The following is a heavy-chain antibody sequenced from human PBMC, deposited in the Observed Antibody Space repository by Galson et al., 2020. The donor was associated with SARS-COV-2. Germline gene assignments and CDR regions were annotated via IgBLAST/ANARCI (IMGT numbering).Heavy chain of an antibody. CDR3: ARRGYALADQ. CDR2: ISYSGRT. J-gene: IGHJ4*02. D-gene: IGHD2-2*01. CDR1: GCSISSTGYC. Sequence: SETLSLTCTVSGCSISSTGYCWGGIRQPPGKGLEYIGAISYSGRTSYSPSLKTRVTISADTSKNQFSLKVNSVTAADTAVYYCARRGYALADQWGQEALVTVSS. V-gene: IGHV4-39*01.